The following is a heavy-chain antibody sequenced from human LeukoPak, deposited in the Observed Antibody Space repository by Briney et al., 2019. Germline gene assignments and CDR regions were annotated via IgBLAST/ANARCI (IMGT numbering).Heavy chain of an antibody. CDR1: GFTFSSYG. CDR2: IWYDGSNE. D-gene: IGHD6-19*01. V-gene: IGHV3-33*01. Sequence: PGRSLRLSCAASGFTFSSYGMHWVRQAPGKGLEWVAVIWYDGSNEYYADSVKGRFTISRDNSKNTLYLQMNSLRAEDTAVYYCARTVSSGWYDYWGQGTLVTVSS. CDR3: ARTVSSGWYDY. J-gene: IGHJ4*02.